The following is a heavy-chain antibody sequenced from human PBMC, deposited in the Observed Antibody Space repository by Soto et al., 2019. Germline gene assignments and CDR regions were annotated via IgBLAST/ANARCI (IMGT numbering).Heavy chain of an antibody. V-gene: IGHV3-53*05. CDR2: IYSGGST. CDR3: VKGLNIDYNSAWFYFDY. CDR1: GFTVSSNY. J-gene: IGHJ4*02. Sequence: PGGSLRLSCAASGFTVSSNYMSWVRQAPGKGLEWVSVIYSGGSTYYADSVKGRFTISRDNSKNTLYLQMNSLRVEDTAVYYCVKGLNIDYNSAWFYFDYWGQGTVVTVSS. D-gene: IGHD6-19*01.